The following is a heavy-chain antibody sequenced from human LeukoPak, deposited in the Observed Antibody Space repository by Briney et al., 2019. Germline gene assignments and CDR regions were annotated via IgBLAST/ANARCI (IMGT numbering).Heavy chain of an antibody. CDR3: AKGLGNYYYYMDV. D-gene: IGHD7-27*01. V-gene: IGHV3-30*02. CDR1: GFTFSGSG. J-gene: IGHJ6*03. Sequence: PGGSLRLSCAASGFTFSGSGMHWVRQAPGKGLEWVTFIRYDGSNKYYADSVKGRFTISRDNSKNTLYLQMDSLRAEDTAVYYCAKGLGNYYYYMDVWGKGTTVTVSS. CDR2: IRYDGSNK.